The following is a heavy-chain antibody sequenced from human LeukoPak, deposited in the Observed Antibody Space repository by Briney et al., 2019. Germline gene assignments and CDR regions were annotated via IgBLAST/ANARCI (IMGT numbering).Heavy chain of an antibody. D-gene: IGHD3-9*01. Sequence: GGSLRLSCAAYGFTFSNYAMSWVRQAPGKGLEWVSAITGSGGNTYYADSVKGRFTISRDNSKNTVFLQMNSLRAEDTAVYYCAKWRDYDVLTGYYVSDYWGQGTLVTVSS. CDR1: GFTFSNYA. CDR2: ITGSGGNT. V-gene: IGHV3-23*01. J-gene: IGHJ4*02. CDR3: AKWRDYDVLTGYYVSDY.